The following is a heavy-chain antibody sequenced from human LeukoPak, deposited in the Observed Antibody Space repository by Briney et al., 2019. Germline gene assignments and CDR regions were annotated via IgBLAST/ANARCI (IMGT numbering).Heavy chain of an antibody. CDR3: AVEMATAPFDY. V-gene: IGHV3-30-3*01. J-gene: IGHJ4*02. D-gene: IGHD5-24*01. CDR2: ISYDGSNK. CDR1: GFTFSSYA. Sequence: GGSLRLSCAASGFTFSSYAMHWVRQAPGKGLEWVAVISYDGSNKYYADSVKGRFTISRDNSKNTLYLQMNSLRAEDTAVYYCAVEMATAPFDYWGQGTLVTVSS.